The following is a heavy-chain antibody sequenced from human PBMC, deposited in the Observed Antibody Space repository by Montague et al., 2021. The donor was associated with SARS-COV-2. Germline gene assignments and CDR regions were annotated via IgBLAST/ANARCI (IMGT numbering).Heavy chain of an antibody. CDR3: ARPSYYDILTGNGGLEY. CDR1: KFSFSSYA. V-gene: IGHV3-30*04. CDR2: ISYVGSNQ. J-gene: IGHJ4*02. Sequence: SLKLSCAASKFSFSSYALHWVRQAPGKGLEWVAVISYVGSNQYYADSVKGRFTISRDNSKSTLYLQMSNLRAEDTAVYYSARPSYYDILTGNGGLEYWGQGTLATVSS. D-gene: IGHD3-9*01.